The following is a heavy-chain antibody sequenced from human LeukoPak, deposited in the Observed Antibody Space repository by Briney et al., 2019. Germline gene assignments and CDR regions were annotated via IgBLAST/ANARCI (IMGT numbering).Heavy chain of an antibody. CDR3: ARLSYGDYVDY. CDR1: GGSISSYD. Sequence: SETLSLTCTVPGGSISSYDWSWIRQPPGKGLEWMGYIYYSGSTNYNPSLKSRVTISVDTSKNQFSLKLSSVTAADTAVYYCARLSYGDYVDYWGQGTLVTVSS. J-gene: IGHJ4*02. CDR2: IYYSGST. D-gene: IGHD4-17*01. V-gene: IGHV4-59*01.